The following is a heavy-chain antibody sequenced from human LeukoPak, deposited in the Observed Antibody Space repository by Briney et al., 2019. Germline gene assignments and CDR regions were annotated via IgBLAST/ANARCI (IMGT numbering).Heavy chain of an antibody. D-gene: IGHD3-22*01. J-gene: IGHJ4*02. V-gene: IGHV4-59*08. CDR2: IYYMGST. CDR3: ARHVSSESHYFAY. Sequence: SETLSLTCTVSGGSINSYYWSWIQQPPGKGLEWIGYIYYMGSTNYNPSLKRRVTISVDTSKSQFSLKLRSVTAADTAVYYCARHVSSESHYFAYWGQGTLVTVSS. CDR1: GGSINSYY.